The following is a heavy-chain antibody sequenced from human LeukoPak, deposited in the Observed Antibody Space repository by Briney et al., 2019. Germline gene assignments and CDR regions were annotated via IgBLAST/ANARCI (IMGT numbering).Heavy chain of an antibody. CDR2: ISGIGGST. Sequence: GGSLRLSCAASGFTFSSYAMSWVRQAPGKGLKWVSAISGIGGSTYYADSVKGRFTISRDNSKNTLYLQMNSLRAEDTAVYYCAKADKYCSGGSCYNYYYYYGMDVWGQGTTVTVSS. V-gene: IGHV3-23*01. CDR1: GFTFSSYA. J-gene: IGHJ6*02. CDR3: AKADKYCSGGSCYNYYYYYGMDV. D-gene: IGHD2-15*01.